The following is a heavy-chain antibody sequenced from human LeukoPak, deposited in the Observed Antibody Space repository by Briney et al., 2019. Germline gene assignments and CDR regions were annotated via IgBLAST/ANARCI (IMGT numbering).Heavy chain of an antibody. CDR2: IYYSGST. V-gene: IGHV4-39*07. D-gene: IGHD3-22*01. CDR1: GGSISSSSYY. CDR3: ARGRDDYYDSSGYYTLYAFDI. Sequence: SETLSLTCTVSGGSISSSSYYWGWIRQPPGKGLEWIGSIYYSGSTYYNPSLKSRVTISVDTSKNQFSLKLSSVTAADTAVYYCARGRDDYYDSSGYYTLYAFDIWGQGTMVTVSS. J-gene: IGHJ3*02.